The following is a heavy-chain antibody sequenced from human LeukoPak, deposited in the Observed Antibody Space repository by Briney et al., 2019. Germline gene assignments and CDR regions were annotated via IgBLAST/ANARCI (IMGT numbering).Heavy chain of an antibody. D-gene: IGHD6-25*01. J-gene: IGHJ4*02. CDR2: ISGSGGST. CDR1: GFTFSSYA. CDR3: AKGRYNSDWDGGVGDC. Sequence: PGGSLRLSCAASGFTFSSYAMSWVRQAPGKGLEWVSAISGSGGSTYYADSVKGRFIISRDNSKNTLYLQLNSLRAEDTATYYVAKGRYNSDWDGGVGDCWGQGTLVTVSS. V-gene: IGHV3-23*01.